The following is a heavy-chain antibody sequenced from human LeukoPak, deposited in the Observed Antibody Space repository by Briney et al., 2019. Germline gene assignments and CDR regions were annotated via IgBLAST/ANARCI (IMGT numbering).Heavy chain of an antibody. Sequence: GGSLRLSCAASGFTFSSYGMHWVRQAPGKGLEWVAFIRYDGSNKYYADSMKGRLTISRDNSKNTLYLQMNSLRAEDTAVYYCAGPSSSGVGYWGQGTLVTVSS. CDR3: AGPSSSGVGY. D-gene: IGHD3-10*01. V-gene: IGHV3-30*02. CDR1: GFTFSSYG. J-gene: IGHJ4*02. CDR2: IRYDGSNK.